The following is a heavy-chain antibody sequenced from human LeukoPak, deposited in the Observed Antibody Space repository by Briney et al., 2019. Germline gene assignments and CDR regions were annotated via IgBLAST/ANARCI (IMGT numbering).Heavy chain of an antibody. V-gene: IGHV3-48*03. Sequence: GGSLRLSCAASGFTFSSYEMNWVRQAPGKGLEWVSYISSSGSTIYYADSVKGRFTISRDNAKNSLYLQMNSLRAEDTAVYYCARVSSGYYFDYWGQGTLVTVSS. D-gene: IGHD3-22*01. CDR1: GFTFSSYE. CDR3: ARVSSGYYFDY. CDR2: ISSSGSTI. J-gene: IGHJ4*02.